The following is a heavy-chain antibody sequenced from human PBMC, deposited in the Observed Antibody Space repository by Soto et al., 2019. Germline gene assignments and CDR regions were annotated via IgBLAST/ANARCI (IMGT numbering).Heavy chain of an antibody. CDR1: GDSISSYY. D-gene: IGHD3-16*01. CDR2: IYYSGST. V-gene: IGHV4-59*01. CDR3: ARGLYYDYIWGSYSPYYFDY. J-gene: IGHJ4*02. Sequence: SETLSLTCTVSGDSISSYYWSWIRQPPGKGLEWIGYIYYSGSTNYNPSLKSRVTISVDTSKNQFSLKLSSVTAADTAVYYCARGLYYDYIWGSYSPYYFDYWGQGTLVTVSS.